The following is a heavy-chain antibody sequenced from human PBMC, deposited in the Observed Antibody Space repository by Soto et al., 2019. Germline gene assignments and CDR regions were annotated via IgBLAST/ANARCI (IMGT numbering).Heavy chain of an antibody. Sequence: EVQLVESGGGLVQPGGSLRLSCAASGFTFSSYWMHWVRQAPGKGLVWVSRIKTDGSSTGYADSVTGRFTISRDNAQNTLYLQMNSLRAEDTALYYCARVGTGAYYFDYWGLGTLVTVSS. J-gene: IGHJ4*02. CDR2: IKTDGSST. D-gene: IGHD7-27*01. V-gene: IGHV3-74*01. CDR1: GFTFSSYW. CDR3: ARVGTGAYYFDY.